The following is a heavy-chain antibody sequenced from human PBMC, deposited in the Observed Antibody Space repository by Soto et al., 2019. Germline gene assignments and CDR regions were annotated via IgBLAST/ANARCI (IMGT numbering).Heavy chain of an antibody. CDR1: GGSISSYY. Sequence: SETLCLTCTVSGGSISSYYWSWIRQPPGKGLEWIGYIYYSGSTNYNPSLKSRVTISVDTSKNQFSLKLSSVTAADSAVYYCARDMNNDWFDPWGQGTLVTVSS. J-gene: IGHJ5*02. CDR3: ARDMNNDWFDP. CDR2: IYYSGST. V-gene: IGHV4-59*01. D-gene: IGHD2-8*01.